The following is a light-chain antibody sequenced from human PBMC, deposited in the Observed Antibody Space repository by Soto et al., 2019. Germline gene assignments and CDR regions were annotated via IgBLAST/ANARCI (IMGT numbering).Light chain of an antibody. CDR1: QSVRSN. V-gene: IGKV3-15*01. CDR3: QQYSAWHLT. CDR2: GAS. J-gene: IGKJ4*01. Sequence: EIVMTQSPAALSESPGERATLFCRASQSVRSNFLAWYQQKPGQAPRLLIYGASTRATGVPGRFSGSGSGTEFTLTVSSLQSEDFAVYYCQQYSAWHLTFGGGTKVEIK.